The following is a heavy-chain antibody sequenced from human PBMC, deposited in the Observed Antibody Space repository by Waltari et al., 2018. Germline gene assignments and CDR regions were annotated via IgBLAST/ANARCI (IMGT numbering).Heavy chain of an antibody. D-gene: IGHD4-17*01. CDR1: GFTLSGAW. J-gene: IGHJ4*02. CDR3: ARADYGGSADYDY. V-gene: IGHV3-7*04. Sequence: EVQLVESGGTLAQPGRSLRLPCVASGFTLSGAWMTWVRQAPGEGLEWLANINEDGSEKFYVDSVTGRFSISRDNAKNSLYLQMNTLTVEDTAVYYCARADYGGSADYDYWGQGTLVTVSS. CDR2: INEDGSEK.